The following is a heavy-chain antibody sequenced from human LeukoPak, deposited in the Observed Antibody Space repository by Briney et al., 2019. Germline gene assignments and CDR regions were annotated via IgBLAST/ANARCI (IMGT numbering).Heavy chain of an antibody. V-gene: IGHV1-46*01. CDR3: AVTTSAGTDRSFYFDY. J-gene: IGHJ4*02. CDR2: INPSGGST. Sequence: ASVKVSCKASGYTFTSYYMHWVRQAPGQGLEWMGIINPSGGSTSYAQKFQARVTMTTDTSTSTAYMELRSLRSDDTAVYYCAVTTSAGTDRSFYFDYWGQGTLVTVSS. CDR1: GYTFTSYY. D-gene: IGHD6-13*01.